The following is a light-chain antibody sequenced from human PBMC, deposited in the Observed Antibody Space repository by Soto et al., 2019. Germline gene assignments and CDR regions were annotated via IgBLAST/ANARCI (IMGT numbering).Light chain of an antibody. V-gene: IGKV3-15*01. Sequence: EIVMTQSPGTLSVSPGERATLSCRASQSVSSNLAWYQQKPGQAPRLLIYGASTRATGIPARFSGSGSGTDFTLTISSLQSEDSAVYYCHQYNSWPRGTFGPGTKVEIK. CDR2: GAS. CDR3: HQYNSWPRGT. J-gene: IGKJ3*01. CDR1: QSVSSN.